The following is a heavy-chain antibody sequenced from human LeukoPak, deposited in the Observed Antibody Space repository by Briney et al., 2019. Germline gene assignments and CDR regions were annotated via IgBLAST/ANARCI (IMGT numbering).Heavy chain of an antibody. CDR2: IMPNGESR. V-gene: IGHV3-64*01. D-gene: IGHD2-15*01. Sequence: GGSLRLSCAASGFSFSNYVMHWVRQAPGKGLEYVSAIMPNGESRGYANSMKGRFTISRDNSKNTLYLQMGSLRAEDMAIYYCARDRDGGFAFDIWGQGTLVTVSS. CDR1: GFSFSNYV. CDR3: ARDRDGGFAFDI. J-gene: IGHJ3*02.